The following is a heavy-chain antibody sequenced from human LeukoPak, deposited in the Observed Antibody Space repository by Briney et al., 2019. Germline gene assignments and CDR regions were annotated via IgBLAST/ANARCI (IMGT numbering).Heavy chain of an antibody. CDR3: AREGRGSSADAFDI. J-gene: IGHJ3*02. D-gene: IGHD3-16*01. CDR1: GFTFSSYE. Sequence: GGSLRLSCAASGFTFSSYEMHWVRQVAGKGLEWVSAVGIVGDTFYSGSVKGRFTISRENAENPLFLQMNSLRAGDTAVYYCAREGRGSSADAFDIWGQGSVVTVSS. CDR2: VGIVGDT. V-gene: IGHV3-13*01.